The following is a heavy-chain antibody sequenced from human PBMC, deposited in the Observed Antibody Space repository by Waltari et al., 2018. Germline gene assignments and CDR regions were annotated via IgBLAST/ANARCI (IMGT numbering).Heavy chain of an antibody. J-gene: IGHJ4*02. D-gene: IGHD5-18*01. V-gene: IGHV3-23*01. CDR2: ISGGNSGSQ. Sequence: EVQLLESGGGLVQPGGSLRLSCAASGFSFSSYAMTWVRQAPGKGLEGVSTISGGNSGSQRYADSVKGRLTISRDNSKSTLYLQMDSLRAEDTAVYDCAKGMSADIAMVGVYWGQGTLVTVSS. CDR3: AKGMSADIAMVGVY. CDR1: GFSFSSYA.